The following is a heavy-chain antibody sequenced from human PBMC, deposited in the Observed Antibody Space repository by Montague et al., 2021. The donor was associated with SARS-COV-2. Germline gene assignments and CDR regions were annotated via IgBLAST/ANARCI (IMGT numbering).Heavy chain of an antibody. CDR1: GFTFSSYD. J-gene: IGHJ6*03. V-gene: IGHV3-13*01. D-gene: IGHD3-22*01. CDR2: IGTAGDT. CDR3: ARGHHYYDSSGYLGAGYYYYYMDV. Sequence: SLRLSCAASGFTFSSYDMHWVRQATGKGLEWVSAIGTAGDTYYPGSVKGRFTISSENAKNSLYLQMNSLRAGDTAVYYCARGHHYYDSSGYLGAGYYYYYMDVWGQGTTVTVSS.